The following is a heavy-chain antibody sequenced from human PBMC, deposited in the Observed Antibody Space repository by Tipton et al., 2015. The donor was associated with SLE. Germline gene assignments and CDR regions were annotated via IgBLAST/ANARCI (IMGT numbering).Heavy chain of an antibody. V-gene: IGHV3-21*06. CDR3: ARDHPIMTTVTS. CDR1: GFTFSSYA. Sequence: SLRLSCAASGFTFSSYAMSWVRQAPGKGLEWISSISSSGSYIYYADSVKGRFTISRDNAKNSLYLHMNSLRVEDTAVYYCARDHPIMTTVTSWGQGTLVTVSS. D-gene: IGHD4-17*01. J-gene: IGHJ4*02. CDR2: ISSSGSYI.